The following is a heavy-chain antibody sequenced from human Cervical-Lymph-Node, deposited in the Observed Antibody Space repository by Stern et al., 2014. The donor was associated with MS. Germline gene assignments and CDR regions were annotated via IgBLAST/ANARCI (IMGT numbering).Heavy chain of an antibody. CDR3: ARDPYCSGGSCYLLYYFDY. CDR1: GFTFSSYS. Sequence: EVQLLESGGGLVKPGGSLRLSCAASGFTFSSYSMNWVRQAPGKGLEWVSSISSSSSYIYYADSVKGRFTISRDNAKNSLYLQMNSLRAEDTAVYYCARDPYCSGGSCYLLYYFDYWGQGTLVTVSS. J-gene: IGHJ4*02. V-gene: IGHV3-21*01. D-gene: IGHD2-15*01. CDR2: ISSSSSYI.